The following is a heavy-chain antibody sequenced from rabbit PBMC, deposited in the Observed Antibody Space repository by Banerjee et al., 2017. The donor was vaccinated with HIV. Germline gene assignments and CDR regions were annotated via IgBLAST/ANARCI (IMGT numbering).Heavy chain of an antibody. CDR3: AREGYGDGTGDYDL. V-gene: IGHV1S40*01. J-gene: IGHJ4*01. Sequence: QSLEESGGDLVKPGASLTLTCTASGFSFSTGYYMCWVRQAPGKGLEWIACIYVGTSGSTYYASWAKGRFTISKTSSTTVTLQMTSLTAADTATYFCAREGYGDGTGDYDLWGQGTLVTVS. D-gene: IGHD7-1*01. CDR2: IYVGTSGST. CDR1: GFSFSTGYY.